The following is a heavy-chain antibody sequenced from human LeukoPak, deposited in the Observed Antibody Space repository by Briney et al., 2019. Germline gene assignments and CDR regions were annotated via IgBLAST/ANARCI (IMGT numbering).Heavy chain of an antibody. CDR1: GFTFSSYG. CDR2: IWYDGSNK. Sequence: GGFLRLSCAASGFTFSSYGMHWVRQAPGKGLEWVAVIWYDGSNKYYADSVKGRFTISRDNSKNTLYLQMNSLRAEDTAVYYCARGFTSYYYYYGMDVWGQGTTVTVSS. V-gene: IGHV3-33*01. J-gene: IGHJ6*02. CDR3: ARGFTSYYYYYGMDV.